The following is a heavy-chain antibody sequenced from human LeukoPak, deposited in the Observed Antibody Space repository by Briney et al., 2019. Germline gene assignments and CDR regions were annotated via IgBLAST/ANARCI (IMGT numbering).Heavy chain of an antibody. CDR2: ISGSGGST. V-gene: IGHV3-23*01. Sequence: GGSLRLSCVASGFTFGTYAMSWVRQAPGKGLEWVSAISGSGGSTYYAASVKGRFTISRDNSKNTLYLQMNSLRAEDTAVYYCAKDQWMGATPNWFDPWGQGTLVAVSS. J-gene: IGHJ5*02. D-gene: IGHD1-26*01. CDR3: AKDQWMGATPNWFDP. CDR1: GFTFGTYA.